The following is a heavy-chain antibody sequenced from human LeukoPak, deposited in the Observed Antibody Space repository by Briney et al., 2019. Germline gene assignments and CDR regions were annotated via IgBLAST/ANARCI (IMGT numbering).Heavy chain of an antibody. CDR1: GFTFSSSV. J-gene: IGHJ4*02. CDR3: ARDNQYSSSWYDLDY. V-gene: IGHV3-33*01. CDR2: IWYDGSTK. Sequence: GKSLRLSCAASGFTFSSSVMHWVRQAPGQGLEWVALIWYDGSTKHYADSVKGRFTISRDNSKNTLYLQMNSLRAEGTAVYYCARDNQYSSSWYDLDYWGQGTLVTVSS. D-gene: IGHD6-13*01.